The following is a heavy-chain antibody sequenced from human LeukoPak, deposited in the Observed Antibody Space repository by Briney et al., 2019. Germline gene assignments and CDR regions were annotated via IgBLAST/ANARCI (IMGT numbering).Heavy chain of an antibody. CDR3: ATVNGGIAAAGSNY. J-gene: IGHJ4*02. CDR1: GFTFSRYA. V-gene: IGHV3-48*01. Sequence: GGSLRLSCAASGFTFSRYAMNWVRQAPGKGLEWVSYISSSRPSTIYYGDSVKGRFTISRDNSKNTLYLQMNSLRAEDTAVYYCATVNGGIAAAGSNYWGQGTLVTVSS. D-gene: IGHD6-13*01. CDR2: ISSSRPSTI.